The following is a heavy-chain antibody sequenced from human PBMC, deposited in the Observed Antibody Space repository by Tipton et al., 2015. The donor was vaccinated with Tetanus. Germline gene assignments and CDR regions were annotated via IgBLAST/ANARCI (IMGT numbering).Heavy chain of an antibody. CDR1: EFTFSSYW. Sequence: SLRLSCAASEFTFSSYWMHWVRQTPGTGLVWVSRINSDGSARSYADSVKGRFTVSRDNAKNTVYLQMNSLRAEDTAVYYCVREDIVLRIYAVLDLWGQGTLVTVSS. CDR2: INSDGSAR. CDR3: VREDIVLRIYAVLDL. J-gene: IGHJ5*02. V-gene: IGHV3-74*01. D-gene: IGHD2-15*01.